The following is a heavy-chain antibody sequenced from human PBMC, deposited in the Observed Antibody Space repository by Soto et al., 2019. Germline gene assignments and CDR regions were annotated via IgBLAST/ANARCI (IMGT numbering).Heavy chain of an antibody. J-gene: IGHJ4*02. D-gene: IGHD6-19*01. CDR1: GYTFTVYY. CDR2: INPNSGGT. Sequence: GASVKVSGKASGYTFTVYYMYCVLQSPGQGLEWMGWINPNSGGTNYAQKFQGRVTMTRDTSISTAYMELSRLRSDDTAVYYCARWRGWGLTHTDFDYWGQGTLVTVSS. V-gene: IGHV1-2*02. CDR3: ARWRGWGLTHTDFDY.